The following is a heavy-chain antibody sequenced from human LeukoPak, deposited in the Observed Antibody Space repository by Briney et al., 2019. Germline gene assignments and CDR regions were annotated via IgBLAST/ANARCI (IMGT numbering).Heavy chain of an antibody. D-gene: IGHD6-19*01. Sequence: GASVKLSCKASGYTVTSYDISWVRQAPGQGLEWMGWISAYNGNTNYAQKLHGRVTMTTDTSTSTAYMELRSLRSDDTAVYYCAREIGIAVAGTIYYYYGMDVWGKGTTVTVSS. J-gene: IGHJ6*04. V-gene: IGHV1-18*04. CDR1: GYTVTSYD. CDR2: ISAYNGNT. CDR3: AREIGIAVAGTIYYYYGMDV.